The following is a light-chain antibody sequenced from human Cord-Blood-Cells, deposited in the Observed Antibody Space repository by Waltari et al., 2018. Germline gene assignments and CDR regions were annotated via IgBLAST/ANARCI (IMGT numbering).Light chain of an antibody. J-gene: IGKJ2*01. CDR3: QQSYSTPYT. CDR2: AAS. Sequence: DIQMTQSPSSLSASVGDRVTITCRASQSISSYLNWYQQKPGKAPKLLIYAASSLQSGVPSMFSGSGSGTDFTLTISSLQPEDFVTYYCQQSYSTPYTFGQGTKLEIK. CDR1: QSISSY. V-gene: IGKV1-39*01.